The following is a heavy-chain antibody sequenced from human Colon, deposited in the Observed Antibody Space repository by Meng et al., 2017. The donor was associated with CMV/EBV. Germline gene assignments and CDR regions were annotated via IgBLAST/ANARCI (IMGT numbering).Heavy chain of an antibody. D-gene: IGHD2-2*01. CDR3: ARDRSGLRYCSSTCCLSYGMDV. CDR2: IIPILGIA. Sequence: SVKVSCKASGGTFSSYAISWVRQAPGQGLEWMGGIIPILGIANYAQKFQGRVTITADKSTSTAYMELSSLRSEDTAVYYCARDRSGLRYCSSTCCLSYGMDVWGQGTTVTVSS. J-gene: IGHJ6*02. CDR1: GGTFSSYA. V-gene: IGHV1-69*10.